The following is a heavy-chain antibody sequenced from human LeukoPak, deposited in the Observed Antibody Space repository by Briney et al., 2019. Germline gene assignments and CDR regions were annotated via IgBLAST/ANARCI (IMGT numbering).Heavy chain of an antibody. CDR2: MNPNSGNT. Sequence: GASVKVSCKASGYTFTSYDINWVRQATGQRLEWMGWMNPNSGNTGYAQKFQGRVTMTRNTLISTAYMELSSLRSEDTAVYYCARGVRMIGVATTPGYYYYMDVWGKGTTVTVSS. CDR1: GYTFTSYD. J-gene: IGHJ6*03. CDR3: ARGVRMIGVATTPGYYYYMDV. D-gene: IGHD5-12*01. V-gene: IGHV1-8*01.